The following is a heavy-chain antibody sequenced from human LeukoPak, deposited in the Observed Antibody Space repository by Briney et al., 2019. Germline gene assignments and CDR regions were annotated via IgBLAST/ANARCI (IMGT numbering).Heavy chain of an antibody. V-gene: IGHV4-39*01. CDR2: IYYSGST. J-gene: IGHJ4*02. D-gene: IGHD2-2*01. CDR3: ARHSSSTSPDRY. Sequence: SETLSLTCTVSGGSISSSNYYWGWIRQPPGKGLEWIGSIYYSGSTYYNLSLKSRVTISVDTSKNQFSLKLSSVTAADTAVYYCARHSSSTSPDRYWGQGTLVTVSS. CDR1: GGSISSSNYY.